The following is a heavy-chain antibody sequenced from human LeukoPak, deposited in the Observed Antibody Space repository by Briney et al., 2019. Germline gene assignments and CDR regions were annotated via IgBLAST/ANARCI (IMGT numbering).Heavy chain of an antibody. V-gene: IGHV4-59*08. CDR2: IYYSGST. J-gene: IGHJ4*02. CDR3: VSHYREFMLLES. CDR1: GGSITDYY. Sequence: SETLSLTCTVSGGSITDYYWSWIRQPPGKRLEWIGYIYYSGSTNYNPSLKSRVTMSLDTSKNQFSLKLRSVTATDTAVYYCVSHYREFMLLESWDQGTLVTVSS. D-gene: IGHD3-16*02.